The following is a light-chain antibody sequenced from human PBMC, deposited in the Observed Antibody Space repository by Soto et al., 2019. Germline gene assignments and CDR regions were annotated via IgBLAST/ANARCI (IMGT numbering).Light chain of an antibody. J-gene: IGKJ1*01. CDR3: QQYNAWPWT. CDR2: GAS. V-gene: IGKV3-15*01. CDR1: QKIDNK. Sequence: ETLLTHSRCTLSVSPGERVTLSFRATQKIDNKLAWYQQRPGQVPRLLMFGASTRATDTPTRFSGSGSGTDFTLTITGLQSEDFAVYYCQQYNAWPWTFGRGTKVDI.